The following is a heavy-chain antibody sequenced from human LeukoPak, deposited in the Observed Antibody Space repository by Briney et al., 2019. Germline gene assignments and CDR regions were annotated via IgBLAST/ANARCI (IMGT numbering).Heavy chain of an antibody. V-gene: IGHV1-2*02. J-gene: IGHJ4*02. Sequence: ASVTVSCKDSGYTFTAYYMHWGRQAPGQGLEWMGWINPNSGGTNYAQKFQGRVTMTRDTSISTAYMELSRLRSDDTAVYYYARAEGLNYDPPLHYWSQGTLVTVSS. D-gene: IGHD3-3*01. CDR2: INPNSGGT. CDR3: ARAEGLNYDPPLHY. CDR1: GYTFTAYY.